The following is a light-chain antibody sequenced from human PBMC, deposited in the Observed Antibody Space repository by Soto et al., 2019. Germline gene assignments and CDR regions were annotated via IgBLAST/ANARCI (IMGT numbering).Light chain of an antibody. Sequence: DIVMTQSPLSLPVTPGEPASISCRSSQSLLHSNGYNYLDWYLQKPGQSPQLLIYLGSHRASGVRYRYSGSGSGTDFTLKISRLEAEDVEVYFCMQTLDAWGVFGGGTKVEIK. V-gene: IGKV2-28*01. CDR2: LGS. J-gene: IGKJ4*01. CDR3: MQTLDAWGV. CDR1: QSLLHSNGYNY.